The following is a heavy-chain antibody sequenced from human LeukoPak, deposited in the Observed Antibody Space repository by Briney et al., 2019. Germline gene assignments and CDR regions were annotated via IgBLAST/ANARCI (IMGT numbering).Heavy chain of an antibody. CDR3: ARDCYYDSTGYEGPFDY. V-gene: IGHV4-4*07. CDR2: IYSSGTT. D-gene: IGHD3-22*01. CDR1: GGSITSYY. J-gene: IGHJ4*02. Sequence: SETLSLTCTVSGGSITSYYWSWPRQPAGKGLEWIGRIYSSGTTNYNPSLKSRVTMSLDTSKNQFSLNLSSVTAADTAVYYCARDCYYDSTGYEGPFDYWGQGTLVTVSS.